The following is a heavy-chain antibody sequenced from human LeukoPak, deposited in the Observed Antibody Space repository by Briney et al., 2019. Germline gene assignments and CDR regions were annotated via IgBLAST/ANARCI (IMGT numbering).Heavy chain of an antibody. CDR2: IASDGRST. CDR3: AKGRADGHDY. J-gene: IGHJ4*02. V-gene: IGHV3-74*01. D-gene: IGHD2-8*01. Sequence: PGGSLTLSCAASGFTFSSYWMNWLRQAPGKGRVWVSRIASDGRSTTYADSVKGRFSISRDNANHSLYLHMNRLSADATAVYYCAKGRADGHDYWGQGTLVTVSS. CDR1: GFTFSSYW.